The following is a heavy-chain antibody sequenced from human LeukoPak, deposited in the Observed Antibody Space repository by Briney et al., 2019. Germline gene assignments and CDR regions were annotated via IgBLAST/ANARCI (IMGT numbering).Heavy chain of an antibody. Sequence: PSETLSLTCSVSGGSISGYYWSWIRQPPGKGLEWIGNIYHSGSTNYNPSLKSRVTISVDRSKNQFSLKLSSVTAADTAVYYCARTYGDYWYFDYWGQGTLVTVSS. CDR1: GGSISGYY. V-gene: IGHV4-59*08. CDR3: ARTYGDYWYFDY. D-gene: IGHD4-17*01. J-gene: IGHJ4*02. CDR2: IYHSGST.